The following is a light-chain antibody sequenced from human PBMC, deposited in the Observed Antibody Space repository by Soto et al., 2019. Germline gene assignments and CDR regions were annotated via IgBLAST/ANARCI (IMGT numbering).Light chain of an antibody. CDR1: QSIASRY. J-gene: IGKJ3*01. CDR3: QQYGSSSIT. Sequence: EIVLTQSPGTLSLSPGERATLSCRASQSIASRYVAWYQQKPGQVPRLVIYSASSRPTGIPVRFSGSGSGTDFTLTISKLEPEDFAVYYCQQYGSSSITFGPGTKVDIK. CDR2: SAS. V-gene: IGKV3-20*01.